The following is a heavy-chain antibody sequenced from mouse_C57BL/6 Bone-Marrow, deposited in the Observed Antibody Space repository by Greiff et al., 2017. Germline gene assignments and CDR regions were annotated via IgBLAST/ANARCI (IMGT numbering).Heavy chain of an antibody. V-gene: IGHV14-2*01. CDR3: TRSLIYYGTNY. Sequence: EVQLQQSGAELVKPGASVKLSCTASGFNIKDYYIHWVKQRTEQGLEWIGRIDPEDGETNYAPKFQDKATITAETSSNTAYLQLSSLTSEDTAVYYCTRSLIYYGTNYWGQGTTLTVSS. CDR2: IDPEDGET. J-gene: IGHJ2*01. CDR1: GFNIKDYY. D-gene: IGHD1-1*01.